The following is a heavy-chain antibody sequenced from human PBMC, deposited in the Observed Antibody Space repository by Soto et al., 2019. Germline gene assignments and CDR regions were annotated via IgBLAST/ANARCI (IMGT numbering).Heavy chain of an antibody. CDR3: ARGGYSSGWYVGWYDP. CDR2: IKQDGSEK. D-gene: IGHD6-19*01. CDR1: GFTFSSYW. V-gene: IGHV3-7*04. Sequence: EVQLVESVGGLVQPGGSLRLSCAASGFTFSSYWMSWVRQAPGKGLEWVANIKQDGSEKYYVDSVKGRFTISRDNAKNSLYLQMNSLRAEDTAVYYCARGGYSSGWYVGWYDPWGQGTLVTVSS. J-gene: IGHJ5*02.